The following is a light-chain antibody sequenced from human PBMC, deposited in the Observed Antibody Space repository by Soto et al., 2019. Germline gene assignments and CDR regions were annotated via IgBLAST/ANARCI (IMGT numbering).Light chain of an antibody. CDR2: DAS. CDR1: QSVSGW. Sequence: DIQMAQSPSTLAASVGDTVTVSCRASQSVSGWVAWYQQKPGEAPKLLIYDASALPRGVPSRFSGSGSGTKFTLTIASLQPDDFATYYCQQYETFSGTFGPGTKVDI. J-gene: IGKJ1*01. CDR3: QQYETFSGT. V-gene: IGKV1-5*01.